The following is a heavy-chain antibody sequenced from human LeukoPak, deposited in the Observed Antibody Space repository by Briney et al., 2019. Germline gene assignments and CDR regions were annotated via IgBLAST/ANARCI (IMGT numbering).Heavy chain of an antibody. D-gene: IGHD4-11*01. CDR1: GGSISSSSYY. Sequence: PSETLSLTCTVSGGSISSSSYYWGWIRQPPGKGLEWIGSIYYSGSTYYNPSLKSRVTISVDTSKNQFSLKLSSVTAADTAVYYCAARSTVKNAFDIWGQGTMVTVSS. CDR2: IYYSGST. J-gene: IGHJ3*02. CDR3: AARSTVKNAFDI. V-gene: IGHV4-39*07.